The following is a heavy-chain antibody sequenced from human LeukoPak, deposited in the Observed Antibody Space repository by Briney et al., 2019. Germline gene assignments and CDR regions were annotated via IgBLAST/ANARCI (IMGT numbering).Heavy chain of an antibody. CDR2: IIPIFGTA. D-gene: IGHD3-3*01. CDR3: ARYYDFWSGQIRNWFDP. J-gene: IGHJ5*02. Sequence: SVKVSRKASGGTFSSYAISWVRQAPGQGLEWMGGIIPIFGTANYAQKFQGRVTITADESTSTAYMELSSLRSEDTAVYYCARYYDFWSGQIRNWFDPWGQGTLVTVSS. CDR1: GGTFSSYA. V-gene: IGHV1-69*13.